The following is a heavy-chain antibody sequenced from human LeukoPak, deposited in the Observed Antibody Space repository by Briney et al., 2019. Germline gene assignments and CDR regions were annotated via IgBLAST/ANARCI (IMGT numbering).Heavy chain of an antibody. V-gene: IGHV3-48*01. CDR3: ASEVVPAAGHYYYMDV. J-gene: IGHJ6*03. CDR2: ISGSSSTI. Sequence: PGGSLRLSCAASGFTFSSYGMSWVRQAPGKGLEWVSYISGSSSTIYYADSVKGRFTISRDNAKNSLYLQMNSLRAEDTAVYYCASEVVPAAGHYYYMDVWGKGTTVTVSS. CDR1: GFTFSSYG. D-gene: IGHD2-2*01.